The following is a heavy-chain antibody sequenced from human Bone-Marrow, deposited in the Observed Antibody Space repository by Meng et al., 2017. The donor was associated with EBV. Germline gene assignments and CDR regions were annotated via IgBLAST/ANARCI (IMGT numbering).Heavy chain of an antibody. D-gene: IGHD5-24*01. CDR3: ARGNAYNVPSFDY. CDR1: GASISGSTW. V-gene: IGHV4-4*02. CDR2: IWHGGNT. Sequence: HEPGLGRVKPSGTLSLTCGVSGASISGSTWWSWVRQPPGKGLEWIGEIWHGGNTNYNPSLKSRVTISVDKSGNQFSLNLNSVTAADTAVYYCARGNAYNVPSFDYWGQGTLVTVSS. J-gene: IGHJ4*02.